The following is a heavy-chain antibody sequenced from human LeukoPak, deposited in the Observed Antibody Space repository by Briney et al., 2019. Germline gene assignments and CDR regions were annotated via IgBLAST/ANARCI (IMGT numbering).Heavy chain of an antibody. Sequence: ASVKVSCKTSETHFSSDAWNWVRQAPGQGLGWMGRIIPMIGTPNYAQKFQGRVTITADQSTRTVYMELRSLRSEDTAVYFCTRDSGLMETATPYRLWGQGTLVTVSS. CDR2: IIPMIGTP. CDR1: ETHFSSDA. V-gene: IGHV1-69*11. J-gene: IGHJ4*02. D-gene: IGHD5-18*01. CDR3: TRDSGLMETATPYRL.